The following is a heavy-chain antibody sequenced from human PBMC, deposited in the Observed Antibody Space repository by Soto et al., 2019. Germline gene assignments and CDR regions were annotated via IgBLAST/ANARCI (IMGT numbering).Heavy chain of an antibody. CDR1: KGSLNNYY. J-gene: IGHJ4*02. D-gene: IGHD6-19*01. CDR3: ARLPDIFGWPFDS. V-gene: IGHV4-59*01. Sequence: PSETLSLTCTISKGSLNNYYWTWIRQPPGRGLEWIGYIHYDGRTTYNPSLKSRITMSRDTSTNQLSLKVTSVTAADTAVYYCARLPDIFGWPFDSWGQGTLVTVSS. CDR2: IHYDGRT.